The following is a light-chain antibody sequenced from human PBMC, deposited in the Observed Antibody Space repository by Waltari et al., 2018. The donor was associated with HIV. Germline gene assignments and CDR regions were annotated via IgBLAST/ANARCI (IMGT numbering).Light chain of an antibody. V-gene: IGLV1-44*01. CDR2: TNA. CDR3: SSWDDSLFGVA. J-gene: IGLJ2*01. Sequence: QSVLTQPPSASGTPGQTATISCSGRDSTLGINTVNLYQQPPGTAPNLLIYTNAQRPSGVPDRFSGSKSGTSASLAISGLQSEDEAIYYCSSWDDSLFGVAFGGGTTVTVL. CDR1: DSTLGINT.